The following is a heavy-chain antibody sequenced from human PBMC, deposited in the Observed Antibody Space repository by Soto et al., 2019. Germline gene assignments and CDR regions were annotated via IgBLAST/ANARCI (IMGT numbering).Heavy chain of an antibody. J-gene: IGHJ4*02. V-gene: IGHV1-2*02. Sequence: QVHLVQSGAEVKRPGASVKVSCKTSGYTFTGYYLHWVRQAPGQAPEWMGWMNPSNGGTKYGQKFQGRVTMNRDTSVSTAFLDLTRLTSDDTAVYYCMRGVWGSSVHWGQGSRVTVSS. CDR3: MRGVWGSSVH. D-gene: IGHD6-6*01. CDR2: MNPSNGGT. CDR1: GYTFTGYY.